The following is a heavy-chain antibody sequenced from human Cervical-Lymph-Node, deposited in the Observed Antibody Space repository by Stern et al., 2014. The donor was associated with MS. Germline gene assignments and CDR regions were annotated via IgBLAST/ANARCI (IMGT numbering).Heavy chain of an antibody. D-gene: IGHD4-17*01. V-gene: IGHV7-4-1*02. Sequence: QVQLVQSGSELKKPGASVKVSCKASGYSFTHFALNWVRHAPGQGLQWMGWINTNTGNPSYAQAFTGRFVFSLDTSVSTAYLQISSLKAEDTAVYYCARDPHDCGDRFDYWGQGTLVTVSS. CDR1: GYSFTHFA. CDR2: INTNTGNP. J-gene: IGHJ4*02. CDR3: ARDPHDCGDRFDY.